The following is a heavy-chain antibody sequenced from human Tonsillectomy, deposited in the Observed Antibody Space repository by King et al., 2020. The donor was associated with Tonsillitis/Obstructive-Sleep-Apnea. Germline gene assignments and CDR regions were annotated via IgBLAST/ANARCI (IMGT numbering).Heavy chain of an antibody. D-gene: IGHD3-10*01. J-gene: IGHJ4*02. CDR1: GYAFTSYG. CDR3: ARGSWFGELLYFDY. V-gene: IGHV7-4-1*02. Sequence: QLVQSGSELKKPGASVKVSCKASGYAFTSYGMNWVRQAPGQGLEWVGWINTKTGNPTYAQGFTGRFVFSLDTSVSTAYLQINSLKAEDTAVYYCARGSWFGELLYFDYWGQGTLVTVSS. CDR2: INTKTGNP.